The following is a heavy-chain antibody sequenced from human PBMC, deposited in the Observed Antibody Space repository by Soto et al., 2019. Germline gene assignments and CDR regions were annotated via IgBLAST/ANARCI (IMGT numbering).Heavy chain of an antibody. D-gene: IGHD5-12*01. CDR2: IDPSDAYT. CDR1: GYSFTNYW. V-gene: IGHV5-10-1*01. Sequence: GESLKISCKGSGYSFTNYWISWVRQMPGKGLEWMGRIDPSDAYTNYSPSFQGHVTISATKSIFPAYLQWSSLKASETAIYFGMKQRECWLRDACEIWGQGTMVTVSS. J-gene: IGHJ3*02. CDR3: MKQRECWLRDACEI.